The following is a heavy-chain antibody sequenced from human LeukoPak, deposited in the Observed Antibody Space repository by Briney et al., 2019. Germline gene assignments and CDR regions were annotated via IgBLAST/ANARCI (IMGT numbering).Heavy chain of an antibody. D-gene: IGHD1-26*01. CDR1: GFTFSSYG. V-gene: IGHV3-30*02. J-gene: IGHJ6*03. Sequence: GRSLRLSCAASGFTFSSYGMHWVRQAPGKGLEWVAFIRYDGSNKYYADSVKGRFTISRDNSKNTLYLQMNSLRAEDTAVYYCAKDAWYSGSYYPQDYYYYMDVWGKGTTVTVSS. CDR2: IRYDGSNK. CDR3: AKDAWYSGSYYPQDYYYYMDV.